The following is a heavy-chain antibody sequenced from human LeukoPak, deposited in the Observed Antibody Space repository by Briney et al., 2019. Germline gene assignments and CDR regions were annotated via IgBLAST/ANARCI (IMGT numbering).Heavy chain of an antibody. J-gene: IGHJ4*02. CDR3: ARGGPYSTSSGGVDY. D-gene: IGHD6-6*01. Sequence: ASVKVSCKASGYTFTAYYMHWVRQAPGQGLEWMGWINPNSGGTNYAQKFQGRVTMTRDTPISTAYMELIRLRSEDTAVYYCARGGPYSTSSGGVDYWGQGTLVTVSS. V-gene: IGHV1-2*02. CDR1: GYTFTAYY. CDR2: INPNSGGT.